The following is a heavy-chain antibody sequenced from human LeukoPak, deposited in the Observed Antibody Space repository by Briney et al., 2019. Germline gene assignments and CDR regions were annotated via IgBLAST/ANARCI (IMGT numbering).Heavy chain of an antibody. Sequence: ASVKVSCKAFGGTFSSYTISWVRQAPGQGLEWMGRIIPILGIANYAQKLQGRVTITADKSTSTAYMELSSLRSEDTAVYYCARVLYSSSSGPWGYWGQGTLVTVSS. V-gene: IGHV1-69*02. D-gene: IGHD6-6*01. CDR1: GGTFSSYT. CDR2: IIPILGIA. CDR3: ARVLYSSSSGPWGY. J-gene: IGHJ4*02.